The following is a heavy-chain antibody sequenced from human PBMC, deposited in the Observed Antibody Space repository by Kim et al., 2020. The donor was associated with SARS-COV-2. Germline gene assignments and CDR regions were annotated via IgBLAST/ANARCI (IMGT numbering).Heavy chain of an antibody. CDR3: ARVESWEHISSSGVSAGMD. V-gene: IGHV1-46*01. J-gene: IGHJ6*01. Sequence: ASVKVSCKASGYTFTSYYVHWVRQSPGQGLEWMGIINPSGGTTSYAQKFQGRVTMTRDTSTSTVYMEVSSLRSEDTAVYYCARVESWEHISSSGVSAGMD. D-gene: IGHD6-6*01. CDR2: INPSGGTT. CDR1: GYTFTSYY.